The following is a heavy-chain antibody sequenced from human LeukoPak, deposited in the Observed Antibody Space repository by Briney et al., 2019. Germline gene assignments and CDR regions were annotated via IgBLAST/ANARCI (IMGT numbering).Heavy chain of an antibody. Sequence: GESLKISCKASGYSFRSFWIGWVRQMPGKGLEWMGVIDPDDSETRYSPSFQGQVTISADKSISTAYLQWSSLKASDTAMYYCARQRVAAAGSSFDYWGQGTLVTVSS. D-gene: IGHD6-13*01. CDR3: ARQRVAAAGSSFDY. CDR1: GYSFRSFW. CDR2: IDPDDSET. V-gene: IGHV5-51*01. J-gene: IGHJ4*02.